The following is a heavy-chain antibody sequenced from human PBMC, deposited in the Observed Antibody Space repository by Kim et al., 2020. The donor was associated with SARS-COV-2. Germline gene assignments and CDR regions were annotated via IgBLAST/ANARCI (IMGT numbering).Heavy chain of an antibody. V-gene: IGHV4-34*01. CDR3: ARFDYGDYPFDY. Sequence: NYTPSLKSRVTISVDTSKNQFSLKLSSVTAADTAVYYCARFDYGDYPFDYWGQGTLVTVSS. D-gene: IGHD4-17*01. J-gene: IGHJ4*02.